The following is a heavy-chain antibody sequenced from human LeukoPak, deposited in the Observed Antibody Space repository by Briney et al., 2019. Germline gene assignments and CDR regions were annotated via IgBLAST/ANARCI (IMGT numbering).Heavy chain of an antibody. D-gene: IGHD1-20*01. CDR1: GGSISSSSYY. J-gene: IGHJ4*02. Sequence: SETLSLTCTVSGGSISSSSYYWGWIRQPPGQGLEWIASIFYSGSTYYNPSLKSRVTISVDTSKNQFSLKLSSVTAADTAVYYCVRPINYYFDYWGQGTLVTVSS. CDR2: IFYSGST. CDR3: VRPINYYFDY. V-gene: IGHV4-39*01.